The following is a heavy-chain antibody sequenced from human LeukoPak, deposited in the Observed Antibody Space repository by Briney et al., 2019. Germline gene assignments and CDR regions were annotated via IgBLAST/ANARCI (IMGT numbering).Heavy chain of an antibody. CDR1: GFTFSSYG. V-gene: IGHV3-30*02. CDR2: IRYDGSNK. CDR3: ARGVLYYGSGRPRYYYYMDV. D-gene: IGHD3-10*01. Sequence: GGSLRLSCAASGFTFSSYGMYWVRQAPGKGLEWVAFIRYDGSNKYYADSVKGRFTISRDNSKNTLYLQMNSLRAEDTAVYYCARGVLYYGSGRPRYYYYMDVWGKGTTVTISS. J-gene: IGHJ6*03.